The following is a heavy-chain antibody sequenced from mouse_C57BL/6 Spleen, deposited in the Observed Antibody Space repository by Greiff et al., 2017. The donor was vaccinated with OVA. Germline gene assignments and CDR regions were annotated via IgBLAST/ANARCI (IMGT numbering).Heavy chain of an antibody. J-gene: IGHJ1*03. D-gene: IGHD1-1*01. CDR2: ISYDGSN. CDR1: GYSITSGYY. V-gene: IGHV3-6*01. Sequence: EVKLQESGPGLVKPSQSLSLTCSVTGYSITSGYYWNWIRQFPGNKLEWMGYISYDGSNNYNPSLKNRISITRDTSKNQFFLKLNSVTTEDTATYYCARFITTVVARYFDVWGTGTTVTVSS. CDR3: ARFITTVVARYFDV.